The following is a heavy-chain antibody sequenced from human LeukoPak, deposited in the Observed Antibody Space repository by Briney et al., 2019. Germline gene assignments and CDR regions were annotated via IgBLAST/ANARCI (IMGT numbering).Heavy chain of an antibody. Sequence: GGSLRLSCATSGFTFSSNWMSWVRHAPGKGLEWVANIKEDGSEKYYVDSVKGRFTISRDNARNSLYLQMNSLRAEDTAVYYCGRGMRSAGWGQGTLVTVSS. CDR3: GRGMRSAG. J-gene: IGHJ4*02. CDR2: IKEDGSEK. V-gene: IGHV3-7*04. CDR1: GFTFSSNW. D-gene: IGHD3-3*01.